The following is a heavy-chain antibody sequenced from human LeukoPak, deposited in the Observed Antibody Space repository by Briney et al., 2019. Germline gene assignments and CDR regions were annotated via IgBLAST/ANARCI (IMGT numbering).Heavy chain of an antibody. V-gene: IGHV4-4*07. J-gene: IGHJ3*02. D-gene: IGHD4-23*01. CDR2: IYTSGST. CDR1: GASIISYY. Sequence: PSETLSLTCTVSGASIISYYWSWIRQPAGKGLEWIGRIYTSGSTNYNPSLKSRVTMSVDTSKNQFSLKLSSVAAADTAVYYCARVRSTVVTPDAFDIWGQGTMVTVSS. CDR3: ARVRSTVVTPDAFDI.